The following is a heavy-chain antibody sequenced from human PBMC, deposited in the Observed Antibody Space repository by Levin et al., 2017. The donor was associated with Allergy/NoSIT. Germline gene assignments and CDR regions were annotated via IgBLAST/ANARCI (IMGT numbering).Heavy chain of an antibody. D-gene: IGHD3-10*01. CDR2: IYYSGST. CDR1: GGSISSYY. J-gene: IGHJ4*02. CDR3: ARGGYYGSGSYYNAQDFDY. V-gene: IGHV4-59*01. Sequence: SQTLSLTCTVSGGSISSYYWSWIRQPPGKGLEWIGYIYYSGSTNYNPSLKSRVTISVDTSKNQFSLKLSSVTAADTAVYYCARGGYYGSGSYYNAQDFDYWGQGTLVTVSS.